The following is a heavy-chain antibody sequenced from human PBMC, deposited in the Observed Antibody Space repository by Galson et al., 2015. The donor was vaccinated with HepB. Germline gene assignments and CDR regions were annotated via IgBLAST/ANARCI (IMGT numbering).Heavy chain of an antibody. CDR3: ARGSFVRGGGWFDP. D-gene: IGHD3-10*02. V-gene: IGHV3-21*01. CDR2: ISSSSSYI. Sequence: SLRLSCAASGFTFSSYSMNWVRQAPGKGLEWVSSISSSSSYIYYADSVKGRFTISRDNAKNSLYLQMHSLRAEDTAVYYCARGSFVRGGGWFDPWGQGTLVTVSS. J-gene: IGHJ5*02. CDR1: GFTFSSYS.